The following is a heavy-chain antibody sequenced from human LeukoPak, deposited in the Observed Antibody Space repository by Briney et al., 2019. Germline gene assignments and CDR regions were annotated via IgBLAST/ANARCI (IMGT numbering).Heavy chain of an antibody. V-gene: IGHV1-18*01. CDR2: ISAYNGNT. D-gene: IGHD3-16*02. CDR3: ARGEPVGGMITFGGVIVIPFDY. CDR1: GYTFTSYG. J-gene: IGHJ4*02. Sequence: GASVKVSCKASGYTFTSYGISRVRQAPGQGLEWMGWISAYNGNTNYAQKLQGRVTMTPDTSTSTAYMELRSLRSDDTAVYYCARGEPVGGMITFGGVIVIPFDYWGQGTLVTVSS.